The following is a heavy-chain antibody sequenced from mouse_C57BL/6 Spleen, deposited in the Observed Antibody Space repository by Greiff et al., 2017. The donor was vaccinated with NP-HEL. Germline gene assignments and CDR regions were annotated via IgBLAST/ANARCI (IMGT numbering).Heavy chain of an antibody. V-gene: IGHV1-69*01. Sequence: VQLQQPGAELVMPGASVKLSCKASGYTFTSYWMHWVKQRPGQGLEWIGEIDPSDSYTNYNQKFKGKSTLTVDKSSSTAYMQLSSLTSEDSAVYYCARYLDGYYLDYWGQGTTLTVSS. CDR3: ARYLDGYYLDY. J-gene: IGHJ2*01. CDR1: GYTFTSYW. D-gene: IGHD2-3*01. CDR2: IDPSDSYT.